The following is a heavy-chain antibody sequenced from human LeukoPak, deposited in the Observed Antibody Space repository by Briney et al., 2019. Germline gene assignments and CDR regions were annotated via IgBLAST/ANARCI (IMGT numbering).Heavy chain of an antibody. CDR1: GFTFSSYA. CDR2: ISYDGSNK. CDR3: ARIVGAIAQNWFDP. Sequence: GGSLRLSCAASGFTFSSYAMHWVRQAPGKGLEWVAVISYDGSNKYYADSVKGRFTFSRDNSKNTLYLQMNSLRAEDTAVYYCARIVGAIAQNWFDPWGQGTLVTVSS. V-gene: IGHV3-30*04. J-gene: IGHJ5*02. D-gene: IGHD1-26*01.